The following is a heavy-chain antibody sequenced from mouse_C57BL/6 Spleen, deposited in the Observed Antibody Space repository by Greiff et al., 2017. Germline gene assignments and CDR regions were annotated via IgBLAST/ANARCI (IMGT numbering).Heavy chain of an antibody. Sequence: QVQLQQSGAELVKPGASVKMSCKASGYTFTSYWITWVKQRPGQGLEWIGDIYPGSGSTNYNEKFKSKATLTVDTSSSTAYMQLSSLTSEDSAVYYCARWWYYYAMGYWGQGTSVTVSS. V-gene: IGHV1-55*01. CDR3: ARWWYYYAMGY. CDR1: GYTFTSYW. CDR2: IYPGSGST. D-gene: IGHD1-1*02. J-gene: IGHJ4*01.